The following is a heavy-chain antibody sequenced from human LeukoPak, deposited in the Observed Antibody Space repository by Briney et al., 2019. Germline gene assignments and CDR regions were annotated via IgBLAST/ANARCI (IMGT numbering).Heavy chain of an antibody. D-gene: IGHD2-2*01. CDR2: INPSGGST. V-gene: IGHV1-46*01. Sequence: GASVKVSCKASGYPFTSYYMHWVRQAPGQGLEWMGIINPSGGSTSYAQKFQGSVTMTRDTSTSTVYMELSSLRSEDTAVYYCARDGCTSIICSAGGNWFDPWGLGTPVTVSS. CDR3: ARDGCTSIICSAGGNWFDP. CDR1: GYPFTSYY. J-gene: IGHJ5*02.